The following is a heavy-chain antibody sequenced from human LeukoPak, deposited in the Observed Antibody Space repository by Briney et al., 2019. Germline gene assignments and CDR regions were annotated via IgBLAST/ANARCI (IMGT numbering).Heavy chain of an antibody. D-gene: IGHD3-10*01. J-gene: IGHJ4*02. CDR2: ISSSSSYI. Sequence: PGGSLRLSCAASGFTFSSYSMNWVRQAPGKGLEWVSSISSSSSYICYADSVKGRFTISRDNAKNSLYLQMNSLRAEDTAVYYCARDYNYGSGNFDYWGQGTLVTVSS. CDR3: ARDYNYGSGNFDY. CDR1: GFTFSSYS. V-gene: IGHV3-21*01.